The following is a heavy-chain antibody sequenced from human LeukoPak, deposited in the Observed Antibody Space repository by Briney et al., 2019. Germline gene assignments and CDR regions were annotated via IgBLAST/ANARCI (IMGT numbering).Heavy chain of an antibody. CDR2: ISGSGGST. CDR1: GFTFSAYA. CDR3: AKDTSDRSGYLYYFDN. D-gene: IGHD3-22*01. V-gene: IGHV3-23*01. J-gene: IGHJ4*02. Sequence: PGGSLRLSCAASGFTFSAYAMSWVRQAPGKGLEWVSAISGSGGSTYYADSVKGRFTVSRGNSKNTLYLQMNSLRAEDTAVYYCAKDTSDRSGYLYYFDNWGQGTLVTVSS.